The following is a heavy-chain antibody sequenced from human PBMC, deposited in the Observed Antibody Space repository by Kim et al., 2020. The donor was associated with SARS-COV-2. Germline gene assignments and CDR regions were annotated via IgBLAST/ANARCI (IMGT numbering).Heavy chain of an antibody. CDR3: ARALYSTYGMDV. D-gene: IGHD6-13*01. J-gene: IGHJ6*02. CDR2: T. Sequence: TNYARRLQGRVTMTTATSTRTAYMELRSLRSDETAVYYCARALYSTYGMDVWGQGTTVTVSS. V-gene: IGHV1-18*01.